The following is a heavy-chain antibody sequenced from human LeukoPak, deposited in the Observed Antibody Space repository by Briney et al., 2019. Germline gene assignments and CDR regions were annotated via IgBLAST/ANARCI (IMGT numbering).Heavy chain of an antibody. V-gene: IGHV1-2*02. CDR1: GYTFSGYY. J-gene: IGHJ4*02. CDR2: INPNSGGT. Sequence: ASVKVSCKASGYTFSGYYMHWLRQAPGQGLEWMGWINPNSGGTNYAQKFQGRVTMTRDTSISTAYMELSRLRSDDTAVYYCARDRGAYYDSSGYFDYWGQGTLVTVSS. D-gene: IGHD3-22*01. CDR3: ARDRGAYYDSSGYFDY.